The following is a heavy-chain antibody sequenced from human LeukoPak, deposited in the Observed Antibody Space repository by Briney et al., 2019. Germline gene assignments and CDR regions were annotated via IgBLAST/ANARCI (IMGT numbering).Heavy chain of an antibody. CDR2: IYYSGST. CDR3: ARAGQFISARPITFDY. D-gene: IGHD6-6*01. CDR1: GGSISNYY. Sequence: SETLSLTCTVSGGSISNYYWGWIRQPPGKGLEWIGYIYYSGSTNSNPSLKSRVTISLDTSKNQFSLKLSSVTAADTAVYYCARAGQFISARPITFDYWGQGSLVTVSS. J-gene: IGHJ4*02. V-gene: IGHV4-59*01.